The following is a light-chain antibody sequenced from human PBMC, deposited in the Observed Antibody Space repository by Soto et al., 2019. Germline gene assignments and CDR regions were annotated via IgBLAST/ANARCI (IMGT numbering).Light chain of an antibody. CDR1: RNINRK. CDR3: HQYYDYPPLI. V-gene: IGKV3-15*01. J-gene: IGKJ4*01. CDR2: GAS. Sequence: EIVMTQSPATLSVSPGERATLSCRASRNINRKLAWYQQKPGQAPRLLISGASTRATGIPARFSGSVSGTEFTLTISSLQSEDFAVYYCHQYYDYPPLIFGGGTKVEIK.